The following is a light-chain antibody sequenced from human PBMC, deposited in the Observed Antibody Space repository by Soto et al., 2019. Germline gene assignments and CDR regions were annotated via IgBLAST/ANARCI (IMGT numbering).Light chain of an antibody. Sequence: DIQMTQSPSTLSASIGDRVDITCRASQGINSDLAWYQQKPGKAPKLLIFAAFSLENGVPSRFSGSGSGAEFTLTISSLQPDDFATYYCQHYNSYSEAFGQGTKVDIK. CDR2: AAF. CDR1: QGINSD. J-gene: IGKJ1*01. V-gene: IGKV1-5*01. CDR3: QHYNSYSEA.